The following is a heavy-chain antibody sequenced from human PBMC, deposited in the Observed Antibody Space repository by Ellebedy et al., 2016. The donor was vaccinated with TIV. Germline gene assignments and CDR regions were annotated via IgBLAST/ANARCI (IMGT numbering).Heavy chain of an antibody. CDR2: INQDGSVK. V-gene: IGHV3-7*03. D-gene: IGHD4-17*01. CDR1: GFTFNSYW. CDR3: ATDGSYGDYRSPAHAFVM. J-gene: IGHJ3*02. Sequence: GESLKISCAASGFTFNSYWMSWIRQAPGKGLEWVSNINQDGSVKYYVDSVRGRFTISRDSAKASLYLEMNSLRAEDTAIYYCATDGSYGDYRSPAHAFVMWGQGTLVTVSP.